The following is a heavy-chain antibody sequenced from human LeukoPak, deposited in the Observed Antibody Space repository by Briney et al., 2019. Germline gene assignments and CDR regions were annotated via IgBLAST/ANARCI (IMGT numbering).Heavy chain of an antibody. CDR3: ASSYGPPPLFDY. CDR2: IYYSGST. V-gene: IGHV4-59*08. D-gene: IGHD4-17*01. J-gene: IGHJ4*02. Sequence: LVGYIYYSGSTNYHPSLKSRVTISVDTSKNQFSLKLSSVTAADTAVYYCASSYGPPPLFDYWGQGTLVTVSS.